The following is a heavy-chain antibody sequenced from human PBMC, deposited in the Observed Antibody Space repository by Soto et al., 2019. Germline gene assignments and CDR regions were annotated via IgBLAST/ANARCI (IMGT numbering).Heavy chain of an antibody. V-gene: IGHV1-18*04. Sequence: ASVKVSCKASGYSFATYGFSWVRQAPGQGLECVGWISAHNGDTHYSQKFQGRVTLTTDTSANTGYMELRSLTSDDTAVYFCATEPIYYNDGSGYYPLGHWGQGTLVTVSS. CDR3: ATEPIYYNDGSGYYPLGH. D-gene: IGHD3-22*01. CDR2: ISAHNGDT. J-gene: IGHJ4*02. CDR1: GYSFATYG.